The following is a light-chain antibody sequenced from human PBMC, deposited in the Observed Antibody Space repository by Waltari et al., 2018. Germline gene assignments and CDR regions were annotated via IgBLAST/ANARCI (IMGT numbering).Light chain of an antibody. Sequence: DIQMTQSPSSLSASVGDRVTITCQASQDISKYLNWYHQKPGNAPKLLIYDASNLETGVPSRFSGSGSGTHFTFTIIRLQPEDIATYYCQQYDNLPTFGGGTKVEIK. CDR2: DAS. V-gene: IGKV1-33*01. CDR1: QDISKY. CDR3: QQYDNLPT. J-gene: IGKJ4*01.